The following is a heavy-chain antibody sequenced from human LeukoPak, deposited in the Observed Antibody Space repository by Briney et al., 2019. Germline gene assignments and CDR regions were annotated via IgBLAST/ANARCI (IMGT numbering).Heavy chain of an antibody. D-gene: IGHD2-15*01. Sequence: ASVKVSCKTSGYSFTGYYIHWVRQAPGQGFEWLGWINPNSGGTNYAQMFQDSVSMTRDTSTNTAYMELSSLRLDDTAVYYCARGVAPAGRRLDPWGQGTLITVSS. V-gene: IGHV1-2*02. CDR3: ARGVAPAGRRLDP. J-gene: IGHJ5*02. CDR2: INPNSGGT. CDR1: GYSFTGYY.